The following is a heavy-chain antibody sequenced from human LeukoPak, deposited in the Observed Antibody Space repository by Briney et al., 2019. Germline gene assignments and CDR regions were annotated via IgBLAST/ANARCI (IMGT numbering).Heavy chain of an antibody. CDR2: INPSGGST. D-gene: IGHD3-16*01. CDR1: GYTFTSYY. Sequence: GASVKVSCRASGYTFTSYYMHWVRQAPGQGLEWMGIINPSGGSTSYAQRFQGRVTMTRDTSTSTVYMELSSLRSEDTAVYYCARVSDRDVWGSQSLDYWGQGTLVTVSS. J-gene: IGHJ4*02. V-gene: IGHV1-46*01. CDR3: ARVSDRDVWGSQSLDY.